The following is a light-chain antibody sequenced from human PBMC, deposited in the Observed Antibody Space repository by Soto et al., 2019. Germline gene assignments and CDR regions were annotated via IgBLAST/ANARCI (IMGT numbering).Light chain of an antibody. J-gene: IGKJ5*01. CDR3: QQYTGPPTT. CDR2: GAS. CDR1: QSISYY. V-gene: IGKV3-20*01. Sequence: TQSPSSLSASVGDRGTITCRASQSISYYLNWCQQRPGQAPRLLIYGASTRAAGIPDRFSGSGSGTDFTLTITRLEPEDSAVYFCQQYTGPPTTFGHGTRLEIK.